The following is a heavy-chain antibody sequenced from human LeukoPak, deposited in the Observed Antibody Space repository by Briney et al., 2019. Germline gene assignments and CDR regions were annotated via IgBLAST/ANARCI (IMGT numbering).Heavy chain of an antibody. D-gene: IGHD1-1*01. CDR2: ISSSGSSI. J-gene: IGHJ3*01. V-gene: IGHV3-11*04. Sequence: SLRLSCAAAGFTSSDYYMNWIRQAPGKGLEWVSYISSSGSSIYYADSVKGRFTISRDNAKNSLFLQMNSLRAEDTAVYYCVRYGRRANDQPLDVWGQGTMVTVSS. CDR3: VRYGRRANDQPLDV. CDR1: GFTSSDYY.